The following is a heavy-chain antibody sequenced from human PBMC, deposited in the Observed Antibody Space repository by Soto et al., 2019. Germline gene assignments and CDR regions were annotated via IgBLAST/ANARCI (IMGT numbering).Heavy chain of an antibody. D-gene: IGHD3-10*01. V-gene: IGHV4-39*01. J-gene: IGHJ6*02. Sequence: SETLSLTCFVSGGSISGSAYYWGWIRQAPRKGLEWIGGVQYSGRTYYNPSIESRVAISVDTSKNQFSLTLTSVTAADTAVYSCATIQDYLVRGTYHYGVVVWGQGTTVTVSS. CDR2: VQYSGRT. CDR1: GGSISGSAYY. CDR3: ATIQDYLVRGTYHYGVVV.